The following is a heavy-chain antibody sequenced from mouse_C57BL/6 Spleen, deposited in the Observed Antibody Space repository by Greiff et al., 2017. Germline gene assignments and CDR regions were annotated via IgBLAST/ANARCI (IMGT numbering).Heavy chain of an antibody. CDR2: IDPSDSYT. D-gene: IGHD1-2*01. J-gene: IGHJ3*01. CDR1: GYTFTSYW. V-gene: IGHV1-50*01. CDR3: ARGYFAY. Sequence: VQLQQPGAELVKPGASVKLSCKASGYTFTSYWMQWVKQRPGQGLEWIGEIDPSDSYTNYNQKFKGKATLTVDTSSSTAYMQLSSLTSEDSAVYYCARGYFAYWGQGTLVTVSA.